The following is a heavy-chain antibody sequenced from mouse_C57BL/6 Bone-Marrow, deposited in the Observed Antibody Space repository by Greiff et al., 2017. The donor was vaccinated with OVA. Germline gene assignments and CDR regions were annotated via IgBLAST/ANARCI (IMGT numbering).Heavy chain of an antibody. CDR1: GYTFTSYW. V-gene: IGHV1-50*01. CDR3: ARGGDGNPAWFAY. J-gene: IGHJ3*01. D-gene: IGHD2-1*01. CDR2: IDPSDSYT. Sequence: QVHVKQPGAELVKPGASVKLSCKASGYTFTSYWMQWVKQRPGQGLEWIGEIDPSDSYTNYNQKFKGKATLTVDTSSSTAYMQLSSLTSEDSAVYYCARGGDGNPAWFAYWGQGTLVTVSA.